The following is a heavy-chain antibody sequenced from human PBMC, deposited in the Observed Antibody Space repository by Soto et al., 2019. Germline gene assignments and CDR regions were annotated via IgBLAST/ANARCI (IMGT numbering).Heavy chain of an antibody. D-gene: IGHD1-26*01. Sequence: GESLKISCKGSGYSFTSYWIGWVRQMPGKGLEWMGIIYPGDSDTRYSPSFQGQVTISADKSISTAYLQWSSLKASDTAMYYCARLLENWRSGEYGMDVWGQGTTVTVSS. CDR2: IYPGDSDT. V-gene: IGHV5-51*01. J-gene: IGHJ6*02. CDR3: ARLLENWRSGEYGMDV. CDR1: GYSFTSYW.